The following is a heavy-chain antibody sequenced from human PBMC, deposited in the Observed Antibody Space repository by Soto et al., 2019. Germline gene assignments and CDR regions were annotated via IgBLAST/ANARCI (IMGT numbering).Heavy chain of an antibody. CDR1: GFTVSSNY. CDR2: LHSGGST. J-gene: IGHJ6*02. CDR3: ARGRFGHMDV. Sequence: PGGSLRLSCAASGFTVSSNYMSWVRQAPGTGLDWVSVLHSGGSTDYADSVKGRFTISRDNSKNTLYLRMTSLRSEDTAVYYCARGRFGHMDVWGQGTTVTVSS. V-gene: IGHV3-53*01. D-gene: IGHD3-3*01.